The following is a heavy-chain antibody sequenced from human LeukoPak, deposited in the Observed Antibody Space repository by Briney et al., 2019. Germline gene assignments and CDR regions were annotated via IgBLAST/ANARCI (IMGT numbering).Heavy chain of an antibody. V-gene: IGHV3-30*02. CDR2: ILYDGSNA. D-gene: IGHD3-10*01. CDR3: ARDWGIIDY. J-gene: IGHJ4*02. CDR1: GVTLSKYG. Sequence: GGSLRLSCAASGVTLSKYGMHWVRQAPGKGLEWVTFILYDGSNAYYADSVKGRFTISRDNSRNTLYLQMNSLTAEDTAAYYCARDWGIIDYWGQGTLVTVSS.